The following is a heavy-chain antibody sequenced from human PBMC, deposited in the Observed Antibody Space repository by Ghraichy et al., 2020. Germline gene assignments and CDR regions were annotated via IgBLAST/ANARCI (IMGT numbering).Heavy chain of an antibody. J-gene: IGHJ4*02. Sequence: GESLNISCAASEFTFSSYWMSWVRQAPGKGLEWVANIKQDGSEKYYVDSVKGRFTISRDNAKNSLYLQMNSLRAEDTAVYYCARDPVDYYDSSGAYDYWGQGTLVTVSS. CDR2: IKQDGSEK. D-gene: IGHD3-22*01. CDR3: ARDPVDYYDSSGAYDY. CDR1: EFTFSSYW. V-gene: IGHV3-7*01.